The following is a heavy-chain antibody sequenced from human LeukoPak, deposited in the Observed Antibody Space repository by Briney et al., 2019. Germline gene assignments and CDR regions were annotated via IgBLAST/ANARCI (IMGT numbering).Heavy chain of an antibody. CDR3: AREYEAAALDY. J-gene: IGHJ4*02. V-gene: IGHV3-30*04. CDR2: ISHDGSNK. Sequence: GGSLRLSCAASGFTFSSYAMHRVRQAPGKGLEWVAVISHDGSNKYYADSVKGRFTISRDNSKNTLYLQMNSLRAEDTAVYYCAREYEAAALDYWGQGTLVTVSS. D-gene: IGHD6-13*01. CDR1: GFTFSSYA.